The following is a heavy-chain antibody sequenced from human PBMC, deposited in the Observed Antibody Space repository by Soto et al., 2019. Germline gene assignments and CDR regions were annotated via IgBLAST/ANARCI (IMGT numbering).Heavy chain of an antibody. CDR3: ERIRVESSSFRLYYYGIDV. CDR2: ISSSGNII. J-gene: IGHJ6*02. CDR1: GFDFSNYE. Sequence: EVQLVQSGGGLIQPGGSLRLTCAASGFDFSNYEMNWVRQAPGKGLEWVSYISSSGNIIYYADSVKGRFIISRDNSKNALYLQMSSLRAEDTAIYHCERIRVESSSFRLYYYGIDVWGQGTTVTVS. D-gene: IGHD6-6*01. V-gene: IGHV3-48*03.